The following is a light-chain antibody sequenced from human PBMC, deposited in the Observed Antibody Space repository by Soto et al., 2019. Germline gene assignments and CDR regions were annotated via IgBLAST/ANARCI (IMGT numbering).Light chain of an antibody. CDR2: DSS. Sequence: EIVLTQSPATLSLSPGERATLSCRASQNVGNYLAWYQQKPGQAPRLLIYDSSSRATGVPARFSGSGSGTDFTLPISSLEPEDFALYYCQQRAAWPITFGPGTKVDI. CDR3: QQRAAWPIT. CDR1: QNVGNY. V-gene: IGKV3-11*01. J-gene: IGKJ3*01.